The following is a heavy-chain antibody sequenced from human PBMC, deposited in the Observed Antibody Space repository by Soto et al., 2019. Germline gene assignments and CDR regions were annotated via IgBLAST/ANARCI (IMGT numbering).Heavy chain of an antibody. J-gene: IGHJ4*02. CDR3: AKVPSQYIWGSYLRYYDY. V-gene: IGHV3-23*01. CDR2: VSANSDYA. CDR1: GFTFSNYA. Sequence: EVQILESGGGLVQPGGSLRLSCAASGFTFSNYAMTWVRQAPGRGLEWVSAVSANSDYAYYEDSVKDRFTISRDNSKNTLYLQMDSLRAEDTAVYYCAKVPSQYIWGSYLRYYDYWGQGTLVTVSS. D-gene: IGHD3-16*02.